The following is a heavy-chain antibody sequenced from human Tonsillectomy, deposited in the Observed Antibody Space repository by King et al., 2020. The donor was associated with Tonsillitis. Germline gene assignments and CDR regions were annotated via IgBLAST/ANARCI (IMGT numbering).Heavy chain of an antibody. D-gene: IGHD2-15*01. V-gene: IGHV4-61*02. J-gene: IGHJ6*03. Sequence: HVQLQESGPGLVKPSQTLSLTCTVSGDSISSGGYYWSWIRQPAGKGLEWIGRIYASGSTYYNPSLQSRVAMSVDTSQNQFSLKVNSVTAADTAVYYCARARSSWREYYYYFFYMDVWGKGTTVTVSS. CDR3: ARARSSWREYYYYFFYMDV. CDR1: GDSISSGGYY. CDR2: IYASGST.